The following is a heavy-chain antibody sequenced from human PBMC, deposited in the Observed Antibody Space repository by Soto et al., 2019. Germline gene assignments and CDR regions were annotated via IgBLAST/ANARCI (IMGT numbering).Heavy chain of an antibody. V-gene: IGHV4-30-2*01. J-gene: IGHJ4*02. Sequence: SETRPLTCAVSGGSISSGGYSWSWIRQTPGKGLERIGYIYQRGSTYDNPSLESRVTISVDRTKNQCSMKLSSVTAPDTAVYYCARPTNTVTTQDDCSQGTLDTVS. CDR3: ARPTNTVTTQDD. CDR2: IYQRGST. D-gene: IGHD4-4*01. CDR1: GGSISSGGYS.